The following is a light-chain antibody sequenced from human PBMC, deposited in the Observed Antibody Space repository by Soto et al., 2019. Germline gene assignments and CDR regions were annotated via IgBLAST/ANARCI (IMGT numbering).Light chain of an antibody. J-gene: IGKJ5*01. Sequence: EIVLTQSPATLSLSPGARATLSCRASQSVSSYFAWYQQKPVQAPRLLIYDASNRATGIPARFSGSGSWTDISLNIGCLTTYGFAVYYWEERSNWPFTFGKGSRLVI. CDR3: EERSNWPFT. CDR1: QSVSSY. CDR2: DAS. V-gene: IGKV3-11*01.